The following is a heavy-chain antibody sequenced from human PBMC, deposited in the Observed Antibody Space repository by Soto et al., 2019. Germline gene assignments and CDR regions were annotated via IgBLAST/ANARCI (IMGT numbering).Heavy chain of an antibody. CDR1: GYTFTSYS. CDR2: ISAYNGNT. D-gene: IGHD2-15*01. J-gene: IGHJ4*02. Sequence: ASVKASSKASGYTFTSYSISWVQQAPGKGLEWMGWISAYNGNTNYAQKLQGRVTMTTDTSTSTAYMELRSLRSDDTAVYYCARAVSPLYCSGGSCYYFDYWGQGTLVTVSS. CDR3: ARAVSPLYCSGGSCYYFDY. V-gene: IGHV1-18*01.